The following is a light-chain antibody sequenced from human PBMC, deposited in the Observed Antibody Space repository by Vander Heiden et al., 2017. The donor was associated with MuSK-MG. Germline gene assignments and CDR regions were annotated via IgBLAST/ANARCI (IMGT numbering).Light chain of an antibody. J-gene: IGKJ3*01. Sequence: AIQLTQSPSSLSASVGDRVTITCRASQGITTSFAWYQQKPGKAPKLLIYDASTLHSGVPSRCSGSGSGTDFTLTISSLQPEDFTTYYCQQVNKYPFTFGHGTKVDIK. CDR2: DAS. V-gene: IGKV1D-13*01. CDR3: QQVNKYPFT. CDR1: QGITTS.